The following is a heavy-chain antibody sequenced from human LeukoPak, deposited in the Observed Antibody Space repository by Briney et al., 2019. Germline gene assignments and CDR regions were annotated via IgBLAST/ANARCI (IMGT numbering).Heavy chain of an antibody. CDR2: IHYSGST. CDR3: AGGRWLQLPGY. J-gene: IGHJ4*02. V-gene: IGHV4-59*01. D-gene: IGHD5-24*01. CDR1: GGSISDYY. Sequence: SETLSLTCTDSGGSISDYYWSWIRQPPGKGLEWIGYIHYSGSTDYNPSLKSRVTISVDTSKNQFSLKLSSVTAADTAIYFCAGGRWLQLPGYWGQGTLVTVSS.